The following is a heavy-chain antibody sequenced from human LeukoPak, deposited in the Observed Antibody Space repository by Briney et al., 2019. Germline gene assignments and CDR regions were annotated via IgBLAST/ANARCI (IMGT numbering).Heavy chain of an antibody. CDR1: GGSISSSSYY. CDR3: ARDLPSYCSGGSCYSDAFDI. V-gene: IGHV4-39*07. D-gene: IGHD2-15*01. CDR2: IYYSGST. J-gene: IGHJ3*02. Sequence: SETLSLTCTVSGGSISSSSYYWGWIRQPPGKGLEWIGSIYYSGSTYYNPSLKSRVTISVDTSKNQFSLKLSSVTAADTAVYYCARDLPSYCSGGSCYSDAFDIWGQGTMVTVSS.